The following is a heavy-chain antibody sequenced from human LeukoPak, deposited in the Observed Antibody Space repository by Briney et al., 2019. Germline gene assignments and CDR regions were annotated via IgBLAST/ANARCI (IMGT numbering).Heavy chain of an antibody. J-gene: IGHJ4*02. CDR1: GYFFIDYY. V-gene: IGHV1-46*01. CDR3: ATIFGTGNYHLDY. D-gene: IGHD3-10*01. Sequence: ASVKVSCKASGYFFIDYYVHWVRQAPGQGLEWMGVINPRGGSTTYAQRFEGRVTMTRDTSTSSLYMELSSLRFDDTAVYFCATIFGTGNYHLDYCGQGTLVTVSS. CDR2: INPRGGST.